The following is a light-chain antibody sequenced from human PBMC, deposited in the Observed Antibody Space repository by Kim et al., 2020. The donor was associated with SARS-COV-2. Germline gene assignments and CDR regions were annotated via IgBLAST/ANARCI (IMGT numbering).Light chain of an antibody. J-gene: IGLJ3*02. Sequence: SYELAQPPSVSVAPGKTARITCGGDNIGSQRVHWYQQKSGQAPVLVVYDDSDRPSGIPERFSGSSSGSTATLTISWVEAGDEADYYCQVWDTFSDHVVFGGGTKLTVL. CDR2: DDS. CDR1: NIGSQR. CDR3: QVWDTFSDHVV. V-gene: IGLV3-21*03.